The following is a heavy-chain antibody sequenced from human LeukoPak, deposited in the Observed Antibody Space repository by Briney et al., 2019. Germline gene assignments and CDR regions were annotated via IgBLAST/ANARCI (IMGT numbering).Heavy chain of an antibody. D-gene: IGHD1-14*01. J-gene: IGHJ4*02. CDR2: ISSSAGTI. V-gene: IGHV3-48*01. Sequence: GGSLRLSCAASGFTFSSYNMNWVREAPGKGLEWVSFISSSAGTIYYADSVKGRFTISKDNAKNSLYLHMNSLRVEDTAVYYCARDLTLSYWGQGTLVTVSS. CDR3: ARDLTLSY. CDR1: GFTFSSYN.